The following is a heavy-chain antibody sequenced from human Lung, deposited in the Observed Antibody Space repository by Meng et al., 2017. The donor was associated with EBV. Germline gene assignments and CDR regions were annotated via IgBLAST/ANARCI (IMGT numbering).Heavy chain of an antibody. CDR1: GYIFNNYG. CDR3: ARVEVGITSGDY. CDR2: ISAYNGNT. J-gene: IGHJ4*02. Sequence: QVQRVQSGAGVKKPGASVKVSCKASGYIFNNYGVSWVRQAPGQGPEWMGWISAYNGNTNYAQNFRGRFTMTTDTSTSTAYMELRSLRSDDTAVYYCARVEVGITSGDYWGQGTLVTVSS. D-gene: IGHD1-26*01. V-gene: IGHV1-18*01.